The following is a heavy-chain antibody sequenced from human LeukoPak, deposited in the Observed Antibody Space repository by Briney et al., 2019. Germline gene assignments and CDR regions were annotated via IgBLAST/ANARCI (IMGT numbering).Heavy chain of an antibody. J-gene: IGHJ4*02. D-gene: IGHD5-18*01. CDR2: IWYDGSNK. CDR3: ARALGYSYGTYFDY. Sequence: GRSLRLSCAASGFTFSSYGMHWVRQAPGKGLEWVAVIWYDGSNKYYADSVKGRFTISRDNSKNTLSLQMNSLRAEDTAVYYCARALGYSYGTYFDYWGQGTLVTVSS. V-gene: IGHV3-33*01. CDR1: GFTFSSYG.